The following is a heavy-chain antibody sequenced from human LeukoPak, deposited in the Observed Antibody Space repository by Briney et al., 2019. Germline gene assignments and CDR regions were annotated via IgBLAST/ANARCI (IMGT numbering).Heavy chain of an antibody. D-gene: IGHD5-18*01. Sequence: PGRSLRLSCTASGFTFGDHAMSWVRQAPGKGLEWVGFIRSKAYGGTTEYAASVKGRFTISRDDSKSIAYLHMNSLKTEDTAVYYCSRGPIQLWLHNAMDVWGQGTTVTVSS. CDR3: SRGPIQLWLHNAMDV. CDR1: GFTFGDHA. CDR2: IRSKAYGGTT. V-gene: IGHV3-49*04. J-gene: IGHJ6*02.